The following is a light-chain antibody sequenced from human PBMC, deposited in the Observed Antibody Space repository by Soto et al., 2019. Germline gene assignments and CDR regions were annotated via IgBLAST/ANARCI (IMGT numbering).Light chain of an antibody. CDR1: SSNIGNYY. J-gene: IGLJ2*01. CDR2: EVS. V-gene: IGLV2-8*01. Sequence: QAVVTQPPSVSAAPRQKVTISCSGSSSNIGNYYVSWYQQFPGTAPKLLIYEVSKRPSGVPDRFSGSKSGNTASLTVSGLQAEDEADYYCSSFVGSPVVFGGGTKLTVL. CDR3: SSFVGSPVV.